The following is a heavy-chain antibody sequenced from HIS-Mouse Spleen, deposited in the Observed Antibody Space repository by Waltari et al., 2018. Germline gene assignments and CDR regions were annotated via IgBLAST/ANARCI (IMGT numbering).Heavy chain of an antibody. V-gene: IGHV3-73*02. CDR3: TSNGDAFDI. Sequence: EVQLVESGGGLVQPGGSLKLYCAASGFTFSGSAMHWVRQASGKGLEWVGRIRSKANSYATAYAASVKGRFTISRDDSKNTAYLQMNSLKTEDTAVYYCTSNGDAFDIWGQGTMVTVSS. J-gene: IGHJ3*02. D-gene: IGHD2-8*01. CDR2: IRSKANSYAT. CDR1: GFTFSGSA.